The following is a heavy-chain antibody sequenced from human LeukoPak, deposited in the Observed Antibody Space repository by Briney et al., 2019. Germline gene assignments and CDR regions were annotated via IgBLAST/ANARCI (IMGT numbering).Heavy chain of an antibody. CDR2: IPYDGSNK. J-gene: IGHJ3*02. D-gene: IGHD4-17*01. CDR3: AREVTNDAFDI. CDR1: GFTFSNYA. Sequence: SGGSLRLSCAASGFTFSNYAMHWVRQAPGKGLEWVAVIPYDGSNKYYADSVKGRFTISRDNSKNTLYLQMNSLRAEDTAVYYCAREVTNDAFDIWGQGTMVTVSS. V-gene: IGHV3-30*03.